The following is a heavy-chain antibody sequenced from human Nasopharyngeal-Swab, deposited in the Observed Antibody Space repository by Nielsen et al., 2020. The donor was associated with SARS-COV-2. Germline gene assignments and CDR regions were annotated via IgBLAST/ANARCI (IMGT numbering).Heavy chain of an antibody. J-gene: IGHJ5*02. CDR3: AKEGATGWFDP. Sequence: SETLSLTCTVSRVSITSQYWSWIRQPPGKGLEWIGYICHNSGTSYNPSLESRVTMFMDTSKNQFSLRLRSVTAADTAVYYCAKEGATGWFDPWGQGTLVTVSS. CDR1: RVSITSQY. CDR2: ICHNSGT. V-gene: IGHV4-59*11.